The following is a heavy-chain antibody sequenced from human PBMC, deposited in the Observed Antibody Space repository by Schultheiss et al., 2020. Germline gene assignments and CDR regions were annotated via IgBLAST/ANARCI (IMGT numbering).Heavy chain of an antibody. CDR2: ISGSGGST. CDR1: GFTFSSYA. Sequence: WGSLRLSCAASGFTFSSYAMSWVRQAPGKGLEWVSAISGSGGSTYYADSVKGRFTISRDNSKNTLYLQMNSLRAEDTAVYYCAKEEVYYDILTAGYWGQGTLVTVSS. V-gene: IGHV3-23*01. J-gene: IGHJ4*02. D-gene: IGHD3-9*01. CDR3: AKEEVYYDILTAGY.